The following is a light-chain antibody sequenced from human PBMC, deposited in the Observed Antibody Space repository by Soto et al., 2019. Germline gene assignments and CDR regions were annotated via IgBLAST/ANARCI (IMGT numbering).Light chain of an antibody. V-gene: IGKV3-11*01. CDR1: QSVGSY. Sequence: EIVLTQSPATLSLSPGERATLSCRASQSVGSYLAWYQQKPGQAPRLLIYDASNRATGIPARFSGSGSGTDFTLTISSLEPEDFAVYYCQQFSSYPLTFGGGTKVEIK. CDR2: DAS. J-gene: IGKJ4*01. CDR3: QQFSSYPLT.